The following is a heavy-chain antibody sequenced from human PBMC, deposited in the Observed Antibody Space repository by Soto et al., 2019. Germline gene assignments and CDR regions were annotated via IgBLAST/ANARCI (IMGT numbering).Heavy chain of an antibody. V-gene: IGHV4-30-4*08. CDR1: GDAISNDNYY. J-gene: IGHJ4*02. CDR3: ARGESMLPSVLTSPIDY. Sequence: QVQLQESGPGLVKPSQTLSLICTVSGDAISNDNYYWSWIRQPPGKGLEWIGYIYSTGSTTYNPSLRRRLTMSLAPSKRHFSLKMTSVTAADTAVYYCARGESMLPSVLTSPIDYWGQGTLVTVSS. CDR2: IYSTGST. D-gene: IGHD3-16*01.